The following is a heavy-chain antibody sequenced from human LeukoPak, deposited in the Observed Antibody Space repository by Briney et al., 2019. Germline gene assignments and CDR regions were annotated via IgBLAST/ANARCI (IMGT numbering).Heavy chain of an antibody. CDR1: GYTFTSYD. CDR3: ARDTIVGAPSNLKYYYYGMDV. V-gene: IGHV1-8*01. D-gene: IGHD1-26*01. CDR2: MSPNSGDT. J-gene: IGHJ6*02. Sequence: ASVKVSCKASGYTFTSYDFNWVRQATGQRPEWMGWMSPNSGDTGYAQKFQDRVTMTRNTSISTAYMELSSLRSDDTAVYYCARDTIVGAPSNLKYYYYGMDVWGQGTTVTVSS.